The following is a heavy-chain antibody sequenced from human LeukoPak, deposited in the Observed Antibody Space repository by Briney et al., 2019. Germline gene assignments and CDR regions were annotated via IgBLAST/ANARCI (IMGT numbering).Heavy chain of an antibody. V-gene: IGHV3-7*01. CDR3: ARESTSGSYTR. Sequence: GGSLRLSCAASGFTLSSYWMSWVRQAPGKGLEWVANIKQDGSEKYYVDSVKGRFTISRDNAKNSLYLQMNSLRAEDMAVYYCARESTSGSYTRWGQGTLVTVSS. J-gene: IGHJ4*02. CDR1: GFTLSSYW. CDR2: IKQDGSEK. D-gene: IGHD1-26*01.